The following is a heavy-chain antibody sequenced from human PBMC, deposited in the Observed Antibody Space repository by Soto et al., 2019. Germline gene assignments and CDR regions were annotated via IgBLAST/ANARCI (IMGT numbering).Heavy chain of an antibody. D-gene: IGHD4-4*01. Sequence: QILESGGSLVQPGGSLRLSCVAAGFTFSSAAMNWVRQAPGKGWEWVSIISDTGTRKHYANSVKGRFTISRDNSKNTLYLNMNSLRAEDTAVYYCAKSLDIHYKNWFDPWGQGTLVTVSS. J-gene: IGHJ5*02. CDR1: GFTFSSAA. V-gene: IGHV3-23*01. CDR3: AKSLDIHYKNWFDP. CDR2: ISDTGTRK.